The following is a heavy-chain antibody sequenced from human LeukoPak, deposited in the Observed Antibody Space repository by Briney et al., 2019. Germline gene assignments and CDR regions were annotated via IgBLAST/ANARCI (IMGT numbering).Heavy chain of an antibody. D-gene: IGHD2-2*01. CDR1: GYSISSDYH. V-gene: IGHV4-38-2*02. CDR3: ARGYCSSISCVLFDY. Sequence: SETLSLTCTVSGYSISSDYHWGWIRQPPGKGLEWIGSIHRGGSTYYNPSFKSRVTISLDTSKNQFSLKLSSVTAADTAVYYCARGYCSSISCVLFDYWGQGTLVTVSS. CDR2: IHRGGST. J-gene: IGHJ4*02.